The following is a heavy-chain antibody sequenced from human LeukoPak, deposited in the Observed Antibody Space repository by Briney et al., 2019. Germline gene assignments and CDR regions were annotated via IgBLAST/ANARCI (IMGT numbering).Heavy chain of an antibody. CDR1: GGSISSSSYY. V-gene: IGHV4-39*01. CDR2: IYYSGST. J-gene: IGHJ5*02. CDR3: AGLNYYDSSGYLNWFDP. D-gene: IGHD3-22*01. Sequence: SETLSLTCTVSGGSISSSSYYWGWIRQPPGKGLEWIGSIYYSGSTYYNPSLKSRVTISVDTSKNQFSLKLSSVTAADTAVYYCAGLNYYDSSGYLNWFDPWGQGTLVTVSS.